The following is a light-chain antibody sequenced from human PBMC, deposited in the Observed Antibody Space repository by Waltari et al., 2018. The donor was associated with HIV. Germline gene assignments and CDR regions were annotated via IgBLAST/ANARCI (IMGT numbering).Light chain of an antibody. CDR3: QSYDSTLSGSDWV. V-gene: IGLV1-40*01. J-gene: IGLJ3*02. CDR1: SPNMGAGYD. CDR2: GNH. Sequence: SVLTQPPSVSGAPGQRVTISCTGSSPNMGAGYDVHWYQQLPGTAPKLLIYGNHHRASGVPDRFSGSKSDTSASLAITGLQSEDEADYYCQSYDSTLSGSDWVFGGGTKLTVL.